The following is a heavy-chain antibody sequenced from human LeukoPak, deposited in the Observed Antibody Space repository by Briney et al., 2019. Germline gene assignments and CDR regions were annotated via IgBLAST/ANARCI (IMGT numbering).Heavy chain of an antibody. V-gene: IGHV3-23*01. Sequence: SGGTAYYADSVKGRFTISRDNSKNTLYLQMNSLRAEDTAVYYCAKKGYYDGSGYYMYYFDHWGQGTLVTVSS. J-gene: IGHJ4*02. D-gene: IGHD3-22*01. CDR2: SGGTA. CDR3: AKKGYYDGSGYYMYYFDH.